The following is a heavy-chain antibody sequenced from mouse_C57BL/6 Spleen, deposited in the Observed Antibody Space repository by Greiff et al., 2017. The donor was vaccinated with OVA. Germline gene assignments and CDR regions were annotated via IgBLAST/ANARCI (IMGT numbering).Heavy chain of an antibody. V-gene: IGHV2-3*01. J-gene: IGHJ4*01. Sequence: VQGVESGPGLVAPSQSLSITCTVSGFSLTSYGVSWVRQPPGKGLEWLGVIWGDGSTHYHSALISRLSISKDNSKSQVFLKLNRLQTEDTATYYCAKQEGLNWDGYAMDYWGQGTAVTVSS. CDR3: AKQEGLNWDGYAMDY. CDR1: GFSLTSYG. D-gene: IGHD4-1*01. CDR2: IWGDGST.